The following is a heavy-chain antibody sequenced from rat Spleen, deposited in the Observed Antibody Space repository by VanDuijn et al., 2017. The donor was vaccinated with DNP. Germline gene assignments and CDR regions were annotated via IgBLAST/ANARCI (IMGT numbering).Heavy chain of an antibody. CDR2: ISADGSST. CDR3: AKDQHWYAMDA. CDR1: GFTLSNYW. V-gene: IGHV5-58*01. J-gene: IGHJ4*01. Sequence: EVQLVETGGGLVQPGRSLKLSCVASGFTLSNYWMFWIRQAPGKGLEWVVSISADGSSTSYTDSVKGRFTISRDNVENTVYLQMNSLRSADTATYYCAKDQHWYAMDAWGQGTSVTVSS.